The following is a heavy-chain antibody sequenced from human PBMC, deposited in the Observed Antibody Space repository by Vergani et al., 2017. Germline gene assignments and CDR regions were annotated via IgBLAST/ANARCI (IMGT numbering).Heavy chain of an antibody. Sequence: QVQLVESGGGVVQPGRSLRLSCVASGFAFRTYGMHWVRQAPGKGLEWVAIIWYDGSNTYFADSVKGRFTVSRDNAKKAVFLQMNNLRHEYTALYFCVKDNDYDADGPFNLWGRGTLVTVSS. CDR3: VKDNDYDADGPFNL. D-gene: IGHD3-16*01. CDR1: GFAFRTYG. CDR2: IWYDGSNT. J-gene: IGHJ2*01. V-gene: IGHV3-33*03.